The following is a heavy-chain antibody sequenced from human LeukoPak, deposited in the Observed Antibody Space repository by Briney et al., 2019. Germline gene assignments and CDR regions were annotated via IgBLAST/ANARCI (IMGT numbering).Heavy chain of an antibody. D-gene: IGHD1-26*01. J-gene: IGHJ4*02. Sequence: PSETLSLTCTVSGYSISSGYYWGWIRQPPGRGLEWIASIYYRGSTHYNPSLASLKSRVTISGDTSKNQFSLKLSSVTAADTAVYYCARYREVGATVDYWGQGTLVTVSS. CDR3: ARYREVGATVDY. V-gene: IGHV4-38-2*02. CDR2: IYYRGST. CDR1: GYSISSGYY.